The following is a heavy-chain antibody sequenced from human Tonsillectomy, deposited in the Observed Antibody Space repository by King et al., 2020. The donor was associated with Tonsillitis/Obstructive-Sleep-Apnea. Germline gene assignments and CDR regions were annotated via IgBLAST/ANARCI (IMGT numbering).Heavy chain of an antibody. Sequence: VQLVESGGGVVQPGRSLTIPCAASGFTFSNYAMHWVRQAPGKGLEWVAVISYDGSNKYYADSVKGRFTISRDNSKNTLYLQMNSLRAEDTAVYYCARESGIQLWSTPPDSFDIWGQGTMVTVSS. CDR2: ISYDGSNK. CDR3: ARESGIQLWSTPPDSFDI. V-gene: IGHV3-30-3*01. J-gene: IGHJ3*02. D-gene: IGHD5-18*01. CDR1: GFTFSNYA.